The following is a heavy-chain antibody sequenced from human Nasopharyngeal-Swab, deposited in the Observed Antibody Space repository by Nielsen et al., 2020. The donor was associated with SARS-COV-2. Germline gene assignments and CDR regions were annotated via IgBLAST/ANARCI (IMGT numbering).Heavy chain of an antibody. CDR2: ISSSSSYI. J-gene: IGHJ5*02. V-gene: IGHV3-21*01. D-gene: IGHD5-12*01. CDR3: ARPPSVRLNWFDP. Sequence: WIRQPPGKGLEWVSSISSSSSYIYYSDSVKGRFTISRDNAKNSLYLQMNSLRAEDTAVYYCARPPSVRLNWFDPWGQGTLVTVSS.